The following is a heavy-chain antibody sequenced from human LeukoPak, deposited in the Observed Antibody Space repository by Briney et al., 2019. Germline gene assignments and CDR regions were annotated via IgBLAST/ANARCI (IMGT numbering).Heavy chain of an antibody. V-gene: IGHV3-23*01. D-gene: IGHD6-13*01. CDR3: AKASFSSSWTVPSYYFDY. Sequence: GGSLRLSCAASGFTFSSYAMSWVRQAPGKGLEWVSAISGSGGSTYYADSVKGRFTISRDNSKNTLYLQMNSLRAEDTAVYYCAKASFSSSWTVPSYYFDYWGQGTLVTVSS. J-gene: IGHJ4*02. CDR2: ISGSGGST. CDR1: GFTFSSYA.